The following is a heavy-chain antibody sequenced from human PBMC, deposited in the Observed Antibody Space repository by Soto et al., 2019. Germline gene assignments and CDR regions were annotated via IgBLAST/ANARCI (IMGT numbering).Heavy chain of an antibody. CDR1: GYTFTSYD. CDR2: MNPNSGNT. V-gene: IGHV1-8*01. D-gene: IGHD3-3*01. J-gene: IGHJ6*03. Sequence: ASVKVSCKASGYTFTSYDINWVRQATGQGLEWMGWMNPNSGNTGYAQKFQGRVTMTRNTSISTAYMELSSLRSEDTAVYYCAVLFGVVNSSPSYYYYYYYMDVWGKGTTVIAP. CDR3: AVLFGVVNSSPSYYYYYYYMDV.